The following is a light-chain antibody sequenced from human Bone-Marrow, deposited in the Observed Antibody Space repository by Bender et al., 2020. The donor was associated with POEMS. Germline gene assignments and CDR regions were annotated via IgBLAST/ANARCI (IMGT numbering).Light chain of an antibody. CDR3: QSYDRIVV. J-gene: IGLJ2*01. Sequence: FILTQPHSVSESAGKTLTISCTRSSGSIANNFVQWYQQRPGSVPIAVIYEDDRRPSGVPERFSGSVDSSSNSATLTISGLKAEDEADYYCQSYDRIVVFGGGTKVTVL. CDR1: SGSIANNF. V-gene: IGLV6-57*03. CDR2: EDD.